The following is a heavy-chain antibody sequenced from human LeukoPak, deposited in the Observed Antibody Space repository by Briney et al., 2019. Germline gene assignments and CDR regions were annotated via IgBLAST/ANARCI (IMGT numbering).Heavy chain of an antibody. J-gene: IGHJ4*02. CDR1: GYTFTSYY. V-gene: IGHV1-46*01. Sequence: ASVKVSCKASGYTFTSYYMHWVRQAPGQGLEWMGIINPSGGSTSYAQKFQGRVTMTRDTSTSTVYIELSSLRSEDTAVYYCARDMTDYGDYVYVSIDYWGQGTLVTVSS. CDR2: INPSGGST. D-gene: IGHD4-17*01. CDR3: ARDMTDYGDYVYVSIDY.